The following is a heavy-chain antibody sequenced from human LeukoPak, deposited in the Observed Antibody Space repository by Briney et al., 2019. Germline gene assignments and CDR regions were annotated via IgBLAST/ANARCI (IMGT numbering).Heavy chain of an antibody. J-gene: IGHJ5*02. CDR2: INPNSGGT. CDR3: ARDPWGGDIVVPAAIHDP. V-gene: IGHV1-2*06. Sequence: ASVKVSCKGSGYTFIDYYIHWVRQAPGQGLEWMGRINPNSGGTNYAQKSQGRVTMTRDTSINTAYMELSRLRSDDAAVYYCARDPWGGDIVVPAAIHDPWGQGSLVIVSS. D-gene: IGHD2-2*01. CDR1: GYTFIDYY.